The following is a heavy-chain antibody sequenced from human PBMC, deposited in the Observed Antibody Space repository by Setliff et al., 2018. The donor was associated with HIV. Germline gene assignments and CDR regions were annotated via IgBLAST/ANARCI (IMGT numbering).Heavy chain of an antibody. CDR3: ASTGYSSGWSFDY. Sequence: ETLSLTCVVSGYSISSGYYWGWIRQPPGTGLEWIGSFYHSTTYYNPSLKSRVTISVDTSKNQFSLKLSSVTAADTAVYYCASTGYSSGWSFDYWGQGTLVTVSS. D-gene: IGHD6-19*01. J-gene: IGHJ4*02. CDR1: GYSISSGYY. CDR2: FYHSTT. V-gene: IGHV4-38-2*01.